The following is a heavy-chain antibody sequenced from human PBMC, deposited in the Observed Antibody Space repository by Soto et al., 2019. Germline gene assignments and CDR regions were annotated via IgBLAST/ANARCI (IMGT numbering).Heavy chain of an antibody. CDR3: ARAVGIGVTGLDL. Sequence: QERLVQSGAELRRPGASVKISCRASGYNFPSSNVNWVRQASGQGPEWLGWMNAANGNAAFARDFQGRVTMTRDLSTDTAYLELGGLSXXXXXXYXCARAVGIGVTGLDLWGPGTFVTVS. CDR1: GYNFPSSN. D-gene: IGHD2-21*02. J-gene: IGHJ5*02. V-gene: IGHV1-8*01. CDR2: MNAANGNA.